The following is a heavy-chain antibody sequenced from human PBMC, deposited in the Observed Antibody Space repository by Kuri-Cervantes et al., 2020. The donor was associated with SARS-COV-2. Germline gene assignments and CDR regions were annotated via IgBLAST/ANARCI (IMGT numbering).Heavy chain of an antibody. J-gene: IGHJ4*02. D-gene: IGHD2/OR15-2a*01. CDR1: GFTVSSNY. CDR3: ARARVLPTYFDY. V-gene: IGHV3-53*01. CDR2: IYSGGST. Sequence: GESLKISCAASGFTVSSNYMSWVRQAPGKGLEWVSVIYSGGSTYYADSVKGRFTISRDNAKNSLYLQMNSLRAEDTAVYYCARARVLPTYFDYWGQGTLVTVSS.